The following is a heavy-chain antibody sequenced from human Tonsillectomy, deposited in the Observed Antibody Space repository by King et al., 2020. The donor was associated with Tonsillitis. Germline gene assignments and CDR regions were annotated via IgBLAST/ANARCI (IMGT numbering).Heavy chain of an antibody. J-gene: IGHJ4*02. V-gene: IGHV3-23*04. Sequence: VQLVESGGGLVQPGGSLRLSCAASGFTFSSYAMSWVRQAPGKGLEWVSAISGSGGSTYYADSVKGRFTISRDNSKNTLYLQMNSLRAEDTAVYYCAKDHGLAIFGDRRDHDYWGQGTLVTVSS. D-gene: IGHD3-10*02. CDR3: AKDHGLAIFGDRRDHDY. CDR2: ISGSGGST. CDR1: GFTFSSYA.